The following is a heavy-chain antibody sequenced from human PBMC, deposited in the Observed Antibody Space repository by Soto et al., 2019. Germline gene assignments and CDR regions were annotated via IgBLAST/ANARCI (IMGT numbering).Heavy chain of an antibody. D-gene: IGHD3-9*01. J-gene: IGHJ6*02. Sequence: QLVESGGGSVQPGRSLRLSCAPSGFTFSSYEMNWVRQAPGKGLEWVSYISVSGTMRFYADAVKGRFTISRDNTKKILYLQMNSLRAEDTALYYCATAGLTGTVWGQGTTVPVSS. CDR3: ATAGLTGTV. V-gene: IGHV3-48*03. CDR1: GFTFSSYE. CDR2: ISVSGTMR.